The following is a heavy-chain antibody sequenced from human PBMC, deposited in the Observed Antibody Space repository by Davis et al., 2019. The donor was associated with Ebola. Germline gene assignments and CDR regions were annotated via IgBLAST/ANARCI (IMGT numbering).Heavy chain of an antibody. Sequence: PSETLSLTCTVSGGSISSGGYYWSWIRQPPGKGLEWIGEINHSGSTNYNPSLKSRVTISVDTSKNQFSLKLSSVTAADTAVYYCARSELVPDYWGQGTLVTVSS. CDR3: ARSELVPDY. D-gene: IGHD6-13*01. V-gene: IGHV4-39*07. CDR2: INHSGST. J-gene: IGHJ4*02. CDR1: GGSISSGGYY.